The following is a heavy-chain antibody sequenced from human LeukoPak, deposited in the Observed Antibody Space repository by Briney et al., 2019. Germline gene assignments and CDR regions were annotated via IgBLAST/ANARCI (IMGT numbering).Heavy chain of an antibody. V-gene: IGHV1-2*02. CDR1: GYTYIGYY. D-gene: IGHD3-16*01. J-gene: IGHJ3*02. Sequence: GASVPDSCKASGYTYIGYYMHWVRQATGEGLAWMGWINPNSGDTNYAQKFQGRVTVTRDTSISTAYMELSRLRSDDTAVYYCARVRVSGGYRGDAFDIWGQGTMVTVSS. CDR3: ARVRVSGGYRGDAFDI. CDR2: INPNSGDT.